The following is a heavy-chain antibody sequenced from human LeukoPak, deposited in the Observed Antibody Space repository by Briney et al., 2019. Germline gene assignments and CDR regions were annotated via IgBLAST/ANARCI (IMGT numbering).Heavy chain of an antibody. V-gene: IGHV4-39*01. J-gene: IGHJ4*02. D-gene: IGHD3-9*01. CDR2: IYYTGNT. CDR1: GVSISSSNSY. Sequence: SETLSLTCTVSGVSISSSNSYWGWIRQPPGKGLEWIGSIYYTGNTYYNASLKSRVTISIDTSKNQISLRLTSVTATDTAVYYCARSERYFDWQPSYWGQGTLVTVSS. CDR3: ARSERYFDWQPSY.